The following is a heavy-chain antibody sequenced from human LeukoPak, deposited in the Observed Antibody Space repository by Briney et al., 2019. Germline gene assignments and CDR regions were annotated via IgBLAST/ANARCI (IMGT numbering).Heavy chain of an antibody. J-gene: IGHJ3*02. D-gene: IGHD3-10*01. CDR3: ARVETLRYGSGSYYAFDI. CDR2: ISSSSSGYI. V-gene: IGHV3-21*01. Sequence: GGSLRLSCAASGFTFSSYSMNWVRQAPGKGLEWVSSISSSSSGYIYYADSVKGRFTISRDNAKNSLYLQMNSLRAEDTAVYYCARVETLRYGSGSYYAFDIWGQGTMVTVSS. CDR1: GFTFSSYS.